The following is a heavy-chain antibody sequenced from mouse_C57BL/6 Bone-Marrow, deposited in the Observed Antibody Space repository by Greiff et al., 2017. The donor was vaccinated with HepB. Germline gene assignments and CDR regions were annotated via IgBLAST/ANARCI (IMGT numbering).Heavy chain of an antibody. V-gene: IGHV1-55*01. D-gene: IGHD2-3*01. CDR3: ARRDDGYSSYYAMDY. Sequence: QVQLQQPGAELVKPGASVKMSCKASGYTFTSYWITWVKQRPGQGLEWIGDIYPGSGSTNYNEKFKSKATLTVDTSSSTAYMQLSSLTSEDSAVYYCARRDDGYSSYYAMDYWGQGTSVTVSS. CDR2: IYPGSGST. CDR1: GYTFTSYW. J-gene: IGHJ4*01.